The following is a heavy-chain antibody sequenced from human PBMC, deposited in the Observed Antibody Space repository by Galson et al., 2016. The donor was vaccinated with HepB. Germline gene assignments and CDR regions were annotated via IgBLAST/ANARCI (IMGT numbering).Heavy chain of an antibody. V-gene: IGHV4-39*02. CDR3: VREVEPRANWFDP. CDR1: GGSISTTNYY. J-gene: IGHJ5*02. CDR2: IYYTGTT. D-gene: IGHD5-24*01. Sequence: SETLSLTCTVSGGSISTTNYYWDWIRQPPGEGLEWIGAIYYTGTTFYNPSLKSRLTISVDTSKNQFSLKLDSVTAADTAVYYCVREVEPRANWFDPWGRGTLVTVSS.